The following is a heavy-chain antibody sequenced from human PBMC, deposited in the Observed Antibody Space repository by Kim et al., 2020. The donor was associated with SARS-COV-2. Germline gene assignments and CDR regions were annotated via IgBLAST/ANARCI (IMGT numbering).Heavy chain of an antibody. CDR1: GGSISSYY. V-gene: IGHV4-59*13. J-gene: IGHJ5*02. CDR3: ARELVYSSGWYVYNWFDP. Sequence: SETLSLTCTVSGGSISSYYWSWIRQPPGKGLEWIGYIYYSGSTNYNPSLKSRVTISVDTSKNQFSLKLSSVTAADTAVYYCARELVYSSGWYVYNWFDPWGQGTLVTVSS. CDR2: IYYSGST. D-gene: IGHD6-19*01.